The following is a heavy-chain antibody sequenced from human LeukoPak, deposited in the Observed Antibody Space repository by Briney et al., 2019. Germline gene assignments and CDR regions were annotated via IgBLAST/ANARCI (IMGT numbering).Heavy chain of an antibody. V-gene: IGHV1-46*01. CDR3: ARDQEGFDY. CDR2: IYPRDGST. Sequence: ASVTVSCKASGYTFTSNYIHWVRQAPGQGLEWVGMIYPRDGSTSYAQKFQGRVTVTRDTSTSTVHMELSGLRSEDTAVYYCARDQEGFDYWGQGTLVTVSS. J-gene: IGHJ4*02. CDR1: GYTFTSNY.